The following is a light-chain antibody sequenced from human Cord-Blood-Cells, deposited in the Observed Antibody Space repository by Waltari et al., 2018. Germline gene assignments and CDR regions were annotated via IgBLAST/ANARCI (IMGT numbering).Light chain of an antibody. Sequence: QSALTQPASVSGSPGQSITISCTGTSSDVGGYNYVSWYQQHQGKAPKLMIYAVSTRPSGVSHLFSGSKSGKTASLTISGLQAEDEADYYCSSYTSSSTLVFGGGTKLTVL. V-gene: IGLV2-14*01. CDR3: SSYTSSSTLV. CDR2: AVS. J-gene: IGLJ2*01. CDR1: SSDVGGYNY.